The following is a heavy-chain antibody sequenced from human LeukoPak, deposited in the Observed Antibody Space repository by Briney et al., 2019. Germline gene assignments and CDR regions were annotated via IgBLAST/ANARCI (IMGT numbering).Heavy chain of an antibody. Sequence: SVKVSCKASGGTFSSYAISWVRQAPGQGLEWMGGIIPILGTANYAQKFQGRVTITADESTSTAYMELSSLRSEDTAVYYCARGEWLVSKLFDYWDQGTLVTVSS. V-gene: IGHV1-69*13. J-gene: IGHJ4*02. CDR2: IIPILGTA. CDR1: GGTFSSYA. CDR3: ARGEWLVSKLFDY. D-gene: IGHD6-19*01.